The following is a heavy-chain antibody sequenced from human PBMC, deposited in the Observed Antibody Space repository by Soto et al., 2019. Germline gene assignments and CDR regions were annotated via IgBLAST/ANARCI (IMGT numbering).Heavy chain of an antibody. CDR2: ISSSSSYT. J-gene: IGHJ4*02. Sequence: QVQLVESGGGLVKPGGSLRLSCAASGFTFSDYYMSWIRQAPGKVLEWVSYISSSSSYTNYADSVKGRFTISRDNAKNSLYLQMNSLRAEDTAVYYCARAASYYDILTGHYFDYWGQGTLVTVSS. V-gene: IGHV3-11*05. CDR3: ARAASYYDILTGHYFDY. CDR1: GFTFSDYY. D-gene: IGHD3-9*01.